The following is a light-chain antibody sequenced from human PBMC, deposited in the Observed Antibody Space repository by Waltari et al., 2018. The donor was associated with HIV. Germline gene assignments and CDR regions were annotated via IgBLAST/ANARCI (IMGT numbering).Light chain of an antibody. J-gene: IGLJ2*01. CDR2: EVS. CDR3: SSYAGSYTFV. CDR1: SSDVGGYNC. Sequence: QSALTQPRSVSGSPGQSVTISCTGTSSDVGGYNCVAWYQHHPGKAPKLMIYEVSKRPSGVPDRFSGSKSGNTASLTISGLQAEDEADYYCSSYAGSYTFVFGGGTRLTVL. V-gene: IGLV2-11*01.